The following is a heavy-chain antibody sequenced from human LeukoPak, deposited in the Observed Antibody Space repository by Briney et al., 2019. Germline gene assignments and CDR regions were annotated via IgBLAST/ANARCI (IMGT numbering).Heavy chain of an antibody. CDR1: RDSVSINSAS. D-gene: IGHD4-11*01. CDR2: TYYRSKWSN. V-gene: IGHV6-1*01. Sequence: SQTLSLTSAISRDSVSINSASSNWLRQSPSRGLEWLVRTYYRSKWSNDYAPSVKSRITINPDTSRNQFSLQLNSVTPEDTAVYYCARDRDSDYEWGPFDPWGQGTLVTVSS. J-gene: IGHJ5*02. CDR3: ARDRDSDYEWGPFDP.